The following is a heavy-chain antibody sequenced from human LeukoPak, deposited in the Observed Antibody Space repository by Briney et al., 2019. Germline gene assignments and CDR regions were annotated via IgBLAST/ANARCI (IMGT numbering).Heavy chain of an antibody. Sequence: SVKVSCKASGGTFSSYAISWVRQAPGHGLEWMGGIISIFGTANYAQKFQGRVTITTDESTSTASMELSSLRSEDTAGYYCARGYCGGDCYPGDYYYYMDVWGKGTTVTVSS. D-gene: IGHD2-21*02. CDR3: ARGYCGGDCYPGDYYYYMDV. CDR1: GGTFSSYA. CDR2: IISIFGTA. V-gene: IGHV1-69*05. J-gene: IGHJ6*03.